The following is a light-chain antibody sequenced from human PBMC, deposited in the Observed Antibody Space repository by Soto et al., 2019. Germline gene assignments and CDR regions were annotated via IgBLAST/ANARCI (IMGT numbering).Light chain of an antibody. CDR2: GAS. J-gene: IGKJ1*01. CDR3: QQSYRTPRT. CDR1: QSISSS. Sequence: IQMTQYPASLSVYIGDRVNINCRASQSISSSLNWYQQKPGKAPKLLIYGASSLATGIPSRFSGSGSGTDFTLTISSLQPEDFATYYCQQSYRTPRTFGQGTEVDI. V-gene: IGKV1-39*01.